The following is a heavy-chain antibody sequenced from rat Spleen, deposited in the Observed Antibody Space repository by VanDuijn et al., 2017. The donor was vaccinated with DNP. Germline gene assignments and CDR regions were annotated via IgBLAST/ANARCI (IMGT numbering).Heavy chain of an antibody. D-gene: IGHD4-1*01. V-gene: IGHV5S10*01. Sequence: EVQLVESGGGLVQPGNSLKLSCAASGFTFSDYAMAWVRQSPKKGLEWVATIIYDGSSTYYRDSVKGRFTISRDNAKSTLYLQMDSLRSEDTATYYCATLGTGFDYWGQGVMVTVSS. CDR3: ATLGTGFDY. J-gene: IGHJ2*01. CDR2: IIYDGSST. CDR1: GFTFSDYA.